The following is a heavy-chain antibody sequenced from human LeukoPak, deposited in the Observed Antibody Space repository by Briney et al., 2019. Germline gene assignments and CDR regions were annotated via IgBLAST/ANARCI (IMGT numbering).Heavy chain of an antibody. CDR3: AKDRYSGGWPDY. CDR2: ISGSGGST. J-gene: IGHJ4*02. D-gene: IGHD6-19*01. CDR1: GFTFSSYA. V-gene: IGHV3-23*01. Sequence: GGSLRLSCAASGFTFSSYAMSWVRLAPGKGLEWVSAISGSGGSTYYADSVKGRFTISRDNSKNTLYLQMNSLRAEDTAVYYCAKDRYSGGWPDYWGQGTLVTVSS.